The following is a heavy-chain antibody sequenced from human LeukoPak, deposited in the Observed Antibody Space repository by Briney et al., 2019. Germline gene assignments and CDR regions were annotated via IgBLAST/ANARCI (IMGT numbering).Heavy chain of an antibody. CDR1: GFTFSNYW. Sequence: PGGSLRLSCAASGFTFSNYWMHWVRQAPGKGLVWVSRINSDGSITTYADSVKGRFTISRDNAKNTLYLEMNSLRAEDTAIYYCPRAAVAVGNWGQGTLVTVSS. CDR2: INSDGSIT. CDR3: PRAAVAVGN. D-gene: IGHD6-19*01. J-gene: IGHJ4*02. V-gene: IGHV3-74*01.